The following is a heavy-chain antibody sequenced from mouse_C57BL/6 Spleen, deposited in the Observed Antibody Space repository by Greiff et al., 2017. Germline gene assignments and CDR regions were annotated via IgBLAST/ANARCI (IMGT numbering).Heavy chain of an antibody. CDR1: GYTFTEYT. V-gene: IGHV1-62-2*01. CDR2: FYPGSGSI. Sequence: QVQLKQSGAELVKPGASVKLSCKASGYTFTEYTIHWVKQRSGQGLEWIGWFYPGSGSIKYNEKFKDKATLTADKSSSTVYMELIRLTSEDSAVYFCATHEENYDYDRGARDYWGQGTSVTVSA. J-gene: IGHJ4*01. D-gene: IGHD2-4*01. CDR3: ATHEENYDYDRGARDY.